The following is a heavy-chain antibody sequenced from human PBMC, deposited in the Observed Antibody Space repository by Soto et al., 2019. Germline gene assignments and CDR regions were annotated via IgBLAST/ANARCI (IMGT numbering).Heavy chain of an antibody. CDR3: ARGGGATDY. D-gene: IGHD1-26*01. CDR1: GFTVSSNY. CDR2: MYSGGYT. Sequence: EVQVVESGGGLIQPGGSLRLSCAASGFTVSSNYMTWVRQAPGRGLEWVCIMYSGGYTYYADSVKDRFTISRDISKNTLYLQMNSLRAEDTAIYYCARGGGATDYWGQGTLVTVSS. J-gene: IGHJ4*02. V-gene: IGHV3-53*01.